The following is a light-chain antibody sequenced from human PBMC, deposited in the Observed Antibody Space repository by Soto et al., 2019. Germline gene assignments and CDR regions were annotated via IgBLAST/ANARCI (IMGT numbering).Light chain of an antibody. J-gene: IGKJ1*01. CDR3: QQYYSYPWT. CDR2: KAS. CDR1: QSISSW. V-gene: IGKV1-5*03. Sequence: DIQMTQSPSTLSASVGDRVTITCRASQSISSWLAWYQQKPGKAPKLLIYKASSLESGVPSRFSGSGSGTEFPLTISSLQPDDFATYYCQQYYSYPWTFGQGTKVEIK.